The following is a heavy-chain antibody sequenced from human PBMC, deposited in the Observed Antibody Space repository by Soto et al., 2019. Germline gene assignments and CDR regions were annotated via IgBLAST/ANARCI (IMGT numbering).Heavy chain of an antibody. J-gene: IGHJ4*02. Sequence: SGPTLVNPTQTLTLTCTFSGFSLSTSGMCVSWIRQPPGKALEWLARIDWDDDKYYSTSLKTRLTISKDTSKNQVVLTMTNRDPVDTATYYCARLAVEGRAAAGRYFDYWGQRVLVTVSS. CDR2: IDWDDDK. D-gene: IGHD6-13*01. CDR1: GFSLSTSGMC. CDR3: ARLAVEGRAAAGRYFDY. V-gene: IGHV2-70*11.